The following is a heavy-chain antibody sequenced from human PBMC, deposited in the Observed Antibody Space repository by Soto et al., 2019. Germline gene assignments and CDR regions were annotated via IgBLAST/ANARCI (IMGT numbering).Heavy chain of an antibody. CDR3: ARDDGYYGSGSPH. J-gene: IGHJ4*02. V-gene: IGHV3-21*01. CDR2: ISSSSDYI. CDR1: GFIFTDYT. Sequence: EVQLVESGGGLVKPGGSLRIACAASGFIFTDYTMHWVRQAPGKGLEWVSSISSSSDYIHYADSVKGRFTISRDNAEKSQYLQMDSLRAEDTAVYYCARDDGYYGSGSPHWGQGTLVTVSS. D-gene: IGHD3-10*01.